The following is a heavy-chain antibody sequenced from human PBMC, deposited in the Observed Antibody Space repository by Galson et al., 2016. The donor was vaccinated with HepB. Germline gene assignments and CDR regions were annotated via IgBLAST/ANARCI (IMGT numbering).Heavy chain of an antibody. D-gene: IGHD1-26*01. V-gene: IGHV1-24*01. CDR1: GYTLTELS. CDR2: FDPEDAET. Sequence: SVKVSCKVSGYTLTELSMHWVRQAPGKGLEWMGGFDPEDAETIYAQKFQGRVTMTEDTSTDTAYMELSSLRSKDTAVYYCATGGLLSGIYFRSGYGGFDIWGQGTMVTVSS. CDR3: ATGGLLSGIYFRSGYGGFDI. J-gene: IGHJ3*02.